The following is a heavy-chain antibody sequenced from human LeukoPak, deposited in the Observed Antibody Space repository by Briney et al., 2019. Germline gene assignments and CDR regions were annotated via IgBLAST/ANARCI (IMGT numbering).Heavy chain of an antibody. J-gene: IGHJ4*02. Sequence: GSLRLSCAASGFTFRSYWMDWVRQPPGKGLVWVSRINTDGSSTSYADSVKGRFTISRDNAKNTLYLQMNSLRAEDTAVYYCARRSSGSYYFDYWGQGTLVTVSS. CDR1: GFTFRSYW. D-gene: IGHD3-22*01. V-gene: IGHV3-74*01. CDR3: ARRSSGSYYFDY. CDR2: INTDGSST.